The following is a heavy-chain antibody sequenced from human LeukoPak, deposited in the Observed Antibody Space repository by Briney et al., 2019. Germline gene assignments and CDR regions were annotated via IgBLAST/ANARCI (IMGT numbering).Heavy chain of an antibody. D-gene: IGHD1-26*01. CDR2: INPNSGGT. Sequence: GASVTVSCTASGYTFTGYYLHWVRQAPGQGLDWMGWINPNSGGTTYAQNFKGRVTMTWDTSISTAYMELSRLRSDDTAVYYCAREWELLRKYLYHWGQGTLVTVSS. CDR1: GYTFTGYY. V-gene: IGHV1-2*02. CDR3: AREWELLRKYLYH. J-gene: IGHJ1*01.